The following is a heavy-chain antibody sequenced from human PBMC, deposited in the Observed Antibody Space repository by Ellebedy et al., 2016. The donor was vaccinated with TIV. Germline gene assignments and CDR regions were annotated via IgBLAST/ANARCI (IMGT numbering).Heavy chain of an antibody. CDR1: GFTFSSYA. CDR2: ISGSTGST. CDR3: AKVERRSGYYTHDAFDI. V-gene: IGHV3-23*01. Sequence: GESLKISCAASGFTFSSYAMSWVRQAPGKGLEWVSTISGSTGSTYYADSVKGRFTISRDKSKNTRYLQMNSLRAEDTAVYYCAKVERRSGYYTHDAFDIWGQGTMVTVSS. J-gene: IGHJ3*02. D-gene: IGHD3-3*01.